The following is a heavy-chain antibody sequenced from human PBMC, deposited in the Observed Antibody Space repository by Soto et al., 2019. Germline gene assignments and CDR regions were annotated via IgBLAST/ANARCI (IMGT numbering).Heavy chain of an antibody. CDR1: GFTFSSYA. V-gene: IGHV3-23*01. J-gene: IGHJ6*02. D-gene: IGHD3-9*01. CDR3: AKDIEYYDILIGSLPSYYYYGMDV. Sequence: PGESLKISCAASGFTFSSYAMSWVRQAPGKGLEWVSAISGSGGSTYYADSVKGRFTISRDNSKNTLYLQMNSLRAEDTAVYYCAKDIEYYDILIGSLPSYYYYGMDVRGQGTTVTVSS. CDR2: ISGSGGST.